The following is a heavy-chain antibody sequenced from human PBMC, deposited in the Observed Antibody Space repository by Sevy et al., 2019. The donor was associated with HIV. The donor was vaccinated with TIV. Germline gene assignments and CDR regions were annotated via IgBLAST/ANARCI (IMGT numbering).Heavy chain of an antibody. CDR2: IYPDDSDT. J-gene: IGHJ4*02. CDR1: GYRFATWW. V-gene: IGHV5-51*01. D-gene: IGHD5-12*01. CDR3: ARFYGATTRSDY. Sequence: GESLKISCKGSGYRFATWWIGWVRHMPGKGLEWIGTIYPDDSDTRYSPSFQGQVTISVDKSINTAYLQWSSLKASDCARYYCARFYGATTRSDYWGQGTLVTVSS.